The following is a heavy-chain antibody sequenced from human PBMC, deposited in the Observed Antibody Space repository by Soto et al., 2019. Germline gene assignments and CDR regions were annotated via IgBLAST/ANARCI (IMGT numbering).Heavy chain of an antibody. CDR2: IIPIFGTA. V-gene: IGHV1-69*13. J-gene: IGHJ3*02. D-gene: IGHD2-2*01. CDR3: ARGGVPAAALGAFAI. CDR1: GCTFSSYA. Sequence: ASVKASCKASGCTFSSYAIRWVRQAPGEGLEWMGGIIPIFGTANYAQKFQGRVTITADESTSTAYMELSSLRSEDTAVYYCARGGVPAAALGAFAIWGQGSIVTVSS.